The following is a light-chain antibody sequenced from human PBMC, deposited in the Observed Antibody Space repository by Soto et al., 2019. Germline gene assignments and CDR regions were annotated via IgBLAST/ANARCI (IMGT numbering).Light chain of an antibody. V-gene: IGKV1-39*01. CDR3: QQSYTTPWT. CDR1: QSISYY. CDR2: TTS. Sequence: DIQMTQSPSSLSASVGDRVTITCRASQSISYYLNWYQQKPGRAPRLLIYTTSSLHSGVPSKFSGSASGTDFTLTISSLQPEDFATYYCQQSYTTPWTFGQGTKVDIK. J-gene: IGKJ1*01.